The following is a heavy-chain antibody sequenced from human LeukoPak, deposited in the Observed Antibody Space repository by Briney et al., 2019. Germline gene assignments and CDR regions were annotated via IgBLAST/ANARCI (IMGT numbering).Heavy chain of an antibody. J-gene: IGHJ4*02. Sequence: GGSLRLSCAASGFTFSSYGMHWVRQAPGKGLEWVAVISYDGSNKYYADSVKGRFTISRDNAKNTLYLQMNSLRAEDTAVYYRARSSYPYFFDHWGQGTLVTVSS. V-gene: IGHV3-30*03. CDR2: ISYDGSNK. CDR1: GFTFSSYG. D-gene: IGHD2/OR15-2a*01. CDR3: ARSSYPYFFDH.